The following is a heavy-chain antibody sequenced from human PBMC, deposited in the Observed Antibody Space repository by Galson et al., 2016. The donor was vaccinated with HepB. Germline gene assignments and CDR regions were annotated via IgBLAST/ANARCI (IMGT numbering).Heavy chain of an antibody. Sequence: PALVKPTQTLTLTCTFPGFSLSTSGVGVGWIRQPPGKALEWLSLIYWDDDKRYSPSLKGRLTLTTDTSKNQVILTMTNMDPVDTATYYCARMIVLLPTAILFDPWGQGIPVTVSS. V-gene: IGHV2-5*02. J-gene: IGHJ5*02. CDR3: ARMIVLLPTAILFDP. CDR1: GFSLSTSGVG. CDR2: IYWDDDK. D-gene: IGHD2-21*02.